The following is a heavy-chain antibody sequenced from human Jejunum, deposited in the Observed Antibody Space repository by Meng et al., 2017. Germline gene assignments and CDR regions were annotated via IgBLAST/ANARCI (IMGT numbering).Heavy chain of an antibody. V-gene: IGHV2-5*02. J-gene: IGHJ4*02. CDR3: VHTRYGSGTYYNFEN. CDR2: VYWDNDK. CDR1: GLSISSSGVG. Sequence: QITLKESGPTLVKPTETVTRTCSLSGLSISSSGVGVGWIRQPPGKALEWLALVYWDNDKGYNPSLRSRLTITKDTYRNQVFLVMTNVDPADTATYLCVHTRYGSGTYYNFENWGQGTLVTVSS. D-gene: IGHD3-10*01.